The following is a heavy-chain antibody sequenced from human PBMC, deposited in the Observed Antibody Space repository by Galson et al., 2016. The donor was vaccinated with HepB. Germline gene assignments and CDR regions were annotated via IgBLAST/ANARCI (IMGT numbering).Heavy chain of an antibody. CDR1: GYTLTDYA. CDR2: INTGYGNT. Sequence: SCKASGYTLTDYAMHWVRQAPGQRLEWMGWINTGYGNTKYSQKFQGRVTINWDTSASTVYMDLSSLRSEDTAVYYCARGFPSATIDFWGQGTLVAVSS. J-gene: IGHJ4*02. CDR3: ARGFPSATIDF. V-gene: IGHV1-3*04.